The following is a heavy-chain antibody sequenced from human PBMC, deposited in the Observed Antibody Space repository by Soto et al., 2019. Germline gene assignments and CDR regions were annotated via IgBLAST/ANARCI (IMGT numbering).Heavy chain of an antibody. CDR1: GGTFSGYA. CDR2: IIPLLGIT. CDR3: ARDPRSITGTTSSEDFQH. J-gene: IGHJ1*01. Sequence: QAQLMQSGAEVKKPGSSVKVSCKASGGTFSGYAINWVRQAPGQGLEWMGGIIPLLGITDYGQKFQGKITLAADESTGTAYMDLRGLISEDTAVYYCARDPRSITGTTSSEDFQHWGQRTLVSVSS. D-gene: IGHD1-20*01. V-gene: IGHV1-69*01.